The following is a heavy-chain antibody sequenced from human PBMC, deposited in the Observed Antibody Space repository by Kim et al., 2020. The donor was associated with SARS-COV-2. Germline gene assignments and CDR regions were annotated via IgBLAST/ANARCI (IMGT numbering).Heavy chain of an antibody. CDR1: GYTLTELS. CDR2: FDPEDGET. CDR3: ATDWKWESTRGWFDP. J-gene: IGHJ5*02. D-gene: IGHD1-26*01. Sequence: ASVKVSCKVSGYTLTELSMHWVRQAPGKGLEWMGGFDPEDGETIYAQKFQGRVTMTEDTSTDTAYMELSSLRSEDTAVYYCATDWKWESTRGWFDPWGQGTLVTVSS. V-gene: IGHV1-24*01.